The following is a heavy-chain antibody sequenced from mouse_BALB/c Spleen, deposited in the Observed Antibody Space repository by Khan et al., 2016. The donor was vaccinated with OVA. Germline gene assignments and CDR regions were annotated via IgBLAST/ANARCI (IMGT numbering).Heavy chain of an antibody. CDR2: INTYTGEP. Sequence: QIQLVQSGPELKKPGETVKISCKASGYTFTNYGMNWVKQAPGKGLKWMGWINTYTGEPTYTDDFKGRFAFSLETSASTAYLQINNLKSEDMATYFCARGASYWYFDVGGAGTTVTVSS. CDR1: GYTFTNYG. J-gene: IGHJ1*01. CDR3: ARGASYWYFDV. V-gene: IGHV9-1*02.